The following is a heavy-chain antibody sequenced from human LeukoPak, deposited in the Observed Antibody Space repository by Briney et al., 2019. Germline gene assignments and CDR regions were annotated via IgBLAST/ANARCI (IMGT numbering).Heavy chain of an antibody. D-gene: IGHD1-26*01. Sequence: GGSLRLSCAAAGVTFSSYSMNLVRQAPGRGLEWVSYISSNSRATYYADSVRGRFTTSRDNAKNSLYLQMNSLRAEDTAVHYCASQWELHPAFWGQGTLVTVSS. CDR3: ASQWELHPAF. V-gene: IGHV3-48*01. J-gene: IGHJ4*02. CDR2: ISSNSRAT. CDR1: GVTFSSYS.